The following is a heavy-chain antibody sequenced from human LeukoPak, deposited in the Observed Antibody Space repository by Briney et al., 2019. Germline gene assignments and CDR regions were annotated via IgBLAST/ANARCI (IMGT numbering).Heavy chain of an antibody. CDR2: IYPGDSDS. CDR1: GYNFTNYW. Sequence: GESLKISCKGSGYNFTNYWIGWVRQMPGKGLEWMGIIYPGDSDSRYSPSFQGQVTISADKSIRTAYLQWSSLKASDTAVYYCARLTDDSYYYYGMDVWGQGTTVTVSS. J-gene: IGHJ6*02. D-gene: IGHD1-20*01. CDR3: ARLTDDSYYYYGMDV. V-gene: IGHV5-51*01.